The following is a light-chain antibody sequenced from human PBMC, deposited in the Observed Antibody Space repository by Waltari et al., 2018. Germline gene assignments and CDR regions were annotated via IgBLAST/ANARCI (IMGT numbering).Light chain of an antibody. CDR1: SSDVGRYNL. CDR3: CSYAGSSTLV. CDR2: EFS. Sequence: QSALTQPASVSGSPGQSITISCTGTSSDVGRYNLFSWYQKHPGKAPKPMIYEFSKRPSWVSNRFSGSKSGNTASLTSSGLQAEDEADYYCCSYAGSSTLVFGGGTKLTVL. J-gene: IGLJ2*01. V-gene: IGLV2-23*02.